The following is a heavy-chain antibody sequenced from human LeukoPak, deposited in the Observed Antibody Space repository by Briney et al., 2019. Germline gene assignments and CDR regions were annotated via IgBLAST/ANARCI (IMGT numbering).Heavy chain of an antibody. D-gene: IGHD3-10*01. CDR3: ARAPITMVRGVENWFDP. CDR2: IYYSGST. Sequence: SETLSLTCTVSGGSISSYYWSWVRQPPGKGLEWIGYIYYSGSTNYNPSLKSRVTISVDTSKNQFSLKLSSVTAADTAVYYCARAPITMVRGVENWFDPWGQGTLVTVSS. CDR1: GGSISSYY. J-gene: IGHJ5*02. V-gene: IGHV4-59*01.